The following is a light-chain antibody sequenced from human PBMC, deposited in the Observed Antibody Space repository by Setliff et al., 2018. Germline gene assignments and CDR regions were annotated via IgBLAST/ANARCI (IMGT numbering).Light chain of an antibody. CDR3: GAWDRSLNVYV. J-gene: IGLJ1*01. CDR1: SSNVGKNY. Sequence: QSVLTQPPSVSAAPGQKVTIACSGSSSNVGKNYVSWYQQFPGTAPRLLIYDDQRSSGILDRFSGSKSGTSATLDITGLQTGDEADYYCGAWDRSLNVYVFGTGTKVTVL. V-gene: IGLV1-51*01. CDR2: DDQ.